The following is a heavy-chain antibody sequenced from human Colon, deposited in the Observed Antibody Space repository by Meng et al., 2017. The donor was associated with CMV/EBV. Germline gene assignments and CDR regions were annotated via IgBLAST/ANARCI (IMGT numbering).Heavy chain of an antibody. Sequence: GGSLRLSCAASGFTFSSYAMHWVRQAPGKGLEWVSYISSSSSTIYYADSVKGRFTISRDNAKNSLYLQMNSLRAEDTAVYYCARDRSVVPAAVYYYYGMDVWGQGTTVTVSS. CDR2: ISSSSSTI. J-gene: IGHJ6*02. CDR3: ARDRSVVPAAVYYYYGMDV. D-gene: IGHD2-2*01. V-gene: IGHV3-48*04. CDR1: GFTFSSYA.